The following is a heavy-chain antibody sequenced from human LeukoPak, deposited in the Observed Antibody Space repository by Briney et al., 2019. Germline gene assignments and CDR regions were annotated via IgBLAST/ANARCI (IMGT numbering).Heavy chain of an antibody. V-gene: IGHV3-53*01. D-gene: IGHD3-10*01. Sequence: TGGSLRLSCAASGFTVSSNYMSWVRQAPGKGLEWVSLIYSGGITYYTDSVKGRFTISRDSSKNTLYLQMNSLKAEDTALYYCARLAGYFDYWGQGTLVTVSS. CDR3: ARLAGYFDY. J-gene: IGHJ4*02. CDR1: GFTVSSNY. CDR2: IYSGGIT.